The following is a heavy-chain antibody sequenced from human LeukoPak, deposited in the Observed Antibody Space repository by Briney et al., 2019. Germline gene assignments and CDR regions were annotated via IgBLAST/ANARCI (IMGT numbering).Heavy chain of an antibody. CDR2: IYPGDSDT. Sequence: GESLKISCKGSGYSFTSYWIGWVRQMPGKGLEWMGIIYPGDSDTRYSPSFQGQVTIPADKSISTAYLQWSSLKASDTAMYYCARVRTYCSGGSCYLTGVYYFDYWGQGTLVTVSS. CDR1: GYSFTSYW. D-gene: IGHD2-15*01. J-gene: IGHJ4*02. CDR3: ARVRTYCSGGSCYLTGVYYFDY. V-gene: IGHV5-51*01.